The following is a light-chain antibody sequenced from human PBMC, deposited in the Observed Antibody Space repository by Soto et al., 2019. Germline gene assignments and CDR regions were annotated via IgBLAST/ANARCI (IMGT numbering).Light chain of an antibody. CDR3: SSYAGSNNWNVV. CDR2: EVS. CDR1: SSDVGGYNY. V-gene: IGLV2-8*01. Sequence: QSALTQPPSASGSPGQSVTISCTGTSSDVGGYNYVSWYQQHPGKAPKLMIYEVSKRPSGVPDRFSGSKSGNTASLTVSGLQAEDEADYYSSSYAGSNNWNVVFGGGTKVTVL. J-gene: IGLJ2*01.